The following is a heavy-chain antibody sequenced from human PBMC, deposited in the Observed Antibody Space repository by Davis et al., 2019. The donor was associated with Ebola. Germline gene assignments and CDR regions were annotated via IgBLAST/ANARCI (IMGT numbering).Heavy chain of an antibody. CDR2: IWYDGSNK. D-gene: IGHD3-22*01. CDR1: GFTFSSYG. CDR3: ARTYYFDDSGYRNAFDV. J-gene: IGHJ3*01. Sequence: GGSLRLSCAASGFTFSSYGMHWVRQAPGKGLEWVAVIWYDGSNKYYADSVKGRFTISRDNSKNTLYLQMNSLRAEDTAVYYCARTYYFDDSGYRNAFDVWGQGTMVTISS. V-gene: IGHV3-33*08.